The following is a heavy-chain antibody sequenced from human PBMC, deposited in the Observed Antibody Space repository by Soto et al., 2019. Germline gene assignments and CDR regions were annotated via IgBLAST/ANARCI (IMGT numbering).Heavy chain of an antibody. V-gene: IGHV5-51*01. J-gene: IGHJ4*02. CDR2: IYPGDSDT. Sequence: GESLKISCEGSGYRFTSYWIGWVRQMPGKGLEWMGIIYPGDSDTRYSPSFQGQVTISADKSINIAYLQWSSLKASDTAMYYYARGDGSYYFDYWGQGTLVTVSS. CDR1: GYRFTSYW. CDR3: ARGDGSYYFDY. D-gene: IGHD3-16*01.